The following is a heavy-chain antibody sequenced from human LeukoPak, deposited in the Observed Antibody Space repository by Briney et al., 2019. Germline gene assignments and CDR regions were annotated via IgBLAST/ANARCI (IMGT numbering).Heavy chain of an antibody. Sequence: ASVTVSCKTSGYTFTSYDINWVRQAPGQGLEWLGWMSPNSGDAGYAQTFQGRVTMTRDTSTNTAYMELSALTSEDTAVYYCARNPPRTGDFNSWGQGALVTVSA. CDR3: ARNPPRTGDFNS. D-gene: IGHD7-27*01. CDR1: GYTFTSYD. V-gene: IGHV1-8*01. J-gene: IGHJ4*02. CDR2: MSPNSGDA.